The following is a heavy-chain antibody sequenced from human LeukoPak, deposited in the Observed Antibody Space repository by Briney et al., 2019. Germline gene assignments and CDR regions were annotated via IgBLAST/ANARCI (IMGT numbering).Heavy chain of an antibody. CDR2: IKEDGSEK. D-gene: IGHD3-16*01. CDR1: GFTFSSQW. CDR3: ARAFT. V-gene: IGHV3-7*01. Sequence: GGSLRLSCAASGFTFSSQWMSWVRQAPGKGLEWVANIKEDGSEKSYVDSVKGRFTISRDNAKNSLYLQMNSLRAEDTAVYYCARAFTWGQGTLVTVSS. J-gene: IGHJ5*02.